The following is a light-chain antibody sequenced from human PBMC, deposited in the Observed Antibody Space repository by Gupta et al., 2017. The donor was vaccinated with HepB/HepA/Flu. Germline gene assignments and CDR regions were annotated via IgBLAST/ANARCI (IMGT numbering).Light chain of an antibody. V-gene: IGKV1-8*01. CDR1: QGISSY. CDR2: AAS. CDR3: QQYYSYPPELT. J-gene: IGKJ4*01. Sequence: AIRMTQSPSSFSASTGDRVTITCRASQGISSYLAWYQQKPGKAPKLLIYAASTLQSGVPSRFSGSGSGTDFTLTISCLQSEDFATYYCQQYYSYPPELTLGGGTKVEIK.